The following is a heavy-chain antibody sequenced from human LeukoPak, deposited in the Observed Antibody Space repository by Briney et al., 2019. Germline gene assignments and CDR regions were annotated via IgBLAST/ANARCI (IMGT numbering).Heavy chain of an antibody. CDR1: GYTFTSYY. CDR2: INPSGGST. J-gene: IGHJ6*02. Sequence: GASVTVSCKASGYTFTSYYMHWVRQAPGQGLEWMGIINPSGGSTSYAQKFQGRVTMTRDTSTSTVYMELSSLRSEDTAVCYCAREGFGDDILTGYYYYYYGMDVWGQGTTVTVSS. CDR3: AREGFGDDILTGYYYYYYGMDV. V-gene: IGHV1-46*01. D-gene: IGHD3-9*01.